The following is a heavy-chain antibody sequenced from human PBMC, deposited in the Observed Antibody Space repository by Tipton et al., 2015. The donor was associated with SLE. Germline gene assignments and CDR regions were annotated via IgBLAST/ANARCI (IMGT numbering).Heavy chain of an antibody. CDR3: ARGAVLIQDNSWFDP. V-gene: IGHV3-7*01. J-gene: IGHJ5*02. Sequence: SLRLSCAASGFTFSSYWMSWVRQAPGKGLEWVANIKQDGSEKYYVDSVKGRFTISRDNAKNSLFLQMNSLRAEDTAVYYCARGAVLIQDNSWFDPWGQGTLVTVSS. D-gene: IGHD2-21*01. CDR1: GFTFSSYW. CDR2: IKQDGSEK.